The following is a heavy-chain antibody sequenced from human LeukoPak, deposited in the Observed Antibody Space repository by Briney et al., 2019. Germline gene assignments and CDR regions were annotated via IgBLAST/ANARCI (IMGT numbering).Heavy chain of an antibody. CDR3: ARGKGGDEGSKFDS. V-gene: IGHV3-7*03. J-gene: IGHJ4*02. D-gene: IGHD2-21*01. CDR1: GFTFSSYW. Sequence: PGGSLRLSCAASGFTFSSYWMSWVRQAPGKGLEWVANVKQDGSEKYYVDSVKGRFTISRDNAKNSLYLQMNSLRAEDTAFYYCARGKGGDEGSKFDSWGQGTLVTVSS. CDR2: VKQDGSEK.